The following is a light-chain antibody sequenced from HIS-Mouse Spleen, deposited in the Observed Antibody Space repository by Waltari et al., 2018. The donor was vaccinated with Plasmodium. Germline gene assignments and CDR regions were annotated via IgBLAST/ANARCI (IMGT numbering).Light chain of an antibody. CDR3: QQSYSTWT. CDR1: QSISNY. J-gene: IGKJ1*01. Sequence: DIQMTQSPSSPSASVGDRVTITCRASQSISNYLNWYQQKPGKAPKFLIYAASTLQSGVPSRFSGSGSGTDFTLTISSLQPEDFATYYCQQSYSTWTFGQGTKVEIK. V-gene: IGKV1-39*01. CDR2: AAS.